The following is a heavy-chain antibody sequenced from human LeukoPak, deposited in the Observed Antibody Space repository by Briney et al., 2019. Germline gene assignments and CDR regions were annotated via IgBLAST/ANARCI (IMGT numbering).Heavy chain of an antibody. CDR3: ARDKTFAFDI. J-gene: IGHJ3*02. V-gene: IGHV3-48*03. CDR1: GFTFSSYE. D-gene: IGHD3-16*01. CDR2: ISSSGGTI. Sequence: GGSLRLSCAASGFTFSSYEMNLVRQAPGKGLELVSYISSSGGTIYYADSVKGRFTISRENAKNSLYLQMNSLRAEDTAVYYCARDKTFAFDIWGQGTMVTVSS.